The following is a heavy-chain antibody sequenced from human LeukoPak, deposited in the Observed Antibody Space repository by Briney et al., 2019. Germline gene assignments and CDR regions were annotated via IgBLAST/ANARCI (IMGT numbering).Heavy chain of an antibody. D-gene: IGHD5-18*01. Sequence: PGGSLRLSCAASGFTFRNSWMTWVRQSPGKGLEWVSSINNDGTEKYYGDSVNRRFSISRDNSKNSLYLQMNILRHEDSSTYCCASKSGYSTFDLWDQGTRVIVSS. J-gene: IGHJ4*02. V-gene: IGHV3-7*01. CDR1: GFTFRNSW. CDR3: ASKSGYSTFDL. CDR2: INNDGTEK.